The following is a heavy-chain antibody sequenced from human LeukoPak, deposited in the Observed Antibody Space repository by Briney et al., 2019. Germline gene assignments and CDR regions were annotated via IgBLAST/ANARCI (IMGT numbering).Heavy chain of an antibody. CDR3: TRGRHSAFDY. CDR2: TYYGSKWSN. Sequence: SQTLSLTCAISGDSVSSNGFAWNWIRQSPSRGLEWLGRTYYGSKWSNDYALSVKSRITINPDTSKNQFSLQLNSVTPEDTAVYYCTRGRHSAFDYWGQGTLVTVSS. J-gene: IGHJ4*02. V-gene: IGHV6-1*01. CDR1: GDSVSSNGFA. D-gene: IGHD2-2*01.